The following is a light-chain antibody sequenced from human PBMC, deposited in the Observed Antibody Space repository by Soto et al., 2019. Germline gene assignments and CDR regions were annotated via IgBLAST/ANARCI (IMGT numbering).Light chain of an antibody. CDR3: QQYDSFSVT. J-gene: IGKJ5*01. CDR2: GAS. Sequence: EIVLTQSPGTLSLSPGERVTLSCRASQSVSSNFLAWYQQKPGQAPRLLIYGASNRAAGIPDRFSGSGSGTEFRLTISTMQPDDFATYYCQQYDSFSVTFGQGTRLEIK. CDR1: QSVSSNF. V-gene: IGKV3-20*01.